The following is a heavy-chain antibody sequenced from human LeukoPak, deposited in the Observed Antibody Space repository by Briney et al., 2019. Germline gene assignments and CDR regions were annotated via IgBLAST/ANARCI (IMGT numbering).Heavy chain of an antibody. Sequence: GGSLRLSCAASGFIFRSYPMHWVRQSPGQGLGWVAVISYDGSDKNYADSVKGRFTISRDNSKNTLYVQMNSLRAEDTAVYYCARDGVGTAFDVWGQVTMVTVSS. J-gene: IGHJ3*01. V-gene: IGHV3-30*01. CDR2: ISYDGSDK. CDR1: GFIFRSYP. D-gene: IGHD3-3*01. CDR3: ARDGVGTAFDV.